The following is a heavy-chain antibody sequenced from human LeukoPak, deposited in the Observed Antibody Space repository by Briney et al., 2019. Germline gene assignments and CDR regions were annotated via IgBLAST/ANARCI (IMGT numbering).Heavy chain of an antibody. D-gene: IGHD3-10*01. CDR2: ISSSSSTI. V-gene: IGHV3-48*01. CDR3: ARIVDGSGSYFSYYFDF. J-gene: IGHJ4*02. Sequence: TGGSLRLSCAASGFTFSSYSMNWVRQAPGKGLEWVSYISSSSSTIYYADSVKGRFTISRDNAKNSLYLQMNSLRAEDTAVYYCARIVDGSGSYFSYYFDFWGRGTLVTVSS. CDR1: GFTFSSYS.